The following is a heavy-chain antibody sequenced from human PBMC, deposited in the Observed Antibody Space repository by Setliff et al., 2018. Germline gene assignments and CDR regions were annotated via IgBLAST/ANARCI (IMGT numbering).Heavy chain of an antibody. Sequence: PLETLSLTCNVSGASVSSHYWDWIRQPPGKGLEWIGFISYSGITTYNVSLKSRVSISVDTSKNQLSLTLSSVTAADTAVYYCVREGYSEYFQDWGRGTLVTVSS. D-gene: IGHD1-1*01. CDR2: ISYSGIT. V-gene: IGHV4-59*02. J-gene: IGHJ1*01. CDR1: GASVSSHY. CDR3: VREGYSEYFQD.